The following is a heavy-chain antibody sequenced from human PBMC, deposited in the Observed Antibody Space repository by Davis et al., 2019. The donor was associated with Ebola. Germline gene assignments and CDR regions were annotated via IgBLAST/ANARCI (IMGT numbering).Heavy chain of an antibody. D-gene: IGHD2-8*01. CDR1: GFSVSKNY. V-gene: IGHV3-53*05. J-gene: IGHJ4*02. CDR3: ARDLTYGGQLGPGDY. Sequence: PGGSLRLSCAASGFSVSKNYMSWVRQAPGKGLEWVSVIYSGGSTYYADSVKGRFTISRDNSKNMLYLQMNSLRAEDTALYYCARDLTYGGQLGPGDYWGQGTLVTVSS. CDR2: IYSGGST.